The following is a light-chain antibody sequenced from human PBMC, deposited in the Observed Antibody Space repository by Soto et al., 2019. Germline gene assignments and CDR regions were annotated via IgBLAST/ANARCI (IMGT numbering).Light chain of an antibody. J-gene: IGKJ3*01. V-gene: IGKV3-11*01. CDR2: DAS. Sequence: EIVLTQSPATLSLSPGERATLSCRASQSVSSYIAWYQQKPGQAPRLLIYDASNRATGIPARFSGSGSGTDFPLTISSLEPEDFAVYYCQQRSNWPGTFGPGTKVDIK. CDR3: QQRSNWPGT. CDR1: QSVSSY.